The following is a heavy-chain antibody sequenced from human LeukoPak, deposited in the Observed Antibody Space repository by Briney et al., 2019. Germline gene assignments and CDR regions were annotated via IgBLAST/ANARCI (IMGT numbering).Heavy chain of an antibody. J-gene: IGHJ5*02. Sequence: PSETLSLTCTVSGDSISSFFWSWIRQTPGRGLEWIAYIHYSGRTKYNPSLKSRVTISLDTSKDQFSLNLRSMTAADTAVYYCARISEIQLPFFPSWGQGILVTVSS. V-gene: IGHV4-59*01. CDR3: ARISEIQLPFFPS. D-gene: IGHD1-1*01. CDR1: GDSISSFF. CDR2: IHYSGRT.